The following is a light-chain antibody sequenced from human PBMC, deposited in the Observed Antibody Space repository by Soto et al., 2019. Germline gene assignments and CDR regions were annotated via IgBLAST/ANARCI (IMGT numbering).Light chain of an antibody. CDR3: QQSRT. CDR1: QNVVGS. CDR2: RAS. V-gene: IGKV3-15*01. J-gene: IGKJ2*01. Sequence: VMTQSPATLSVSPGERATLSCRASQNVVGSVAWYQQKPGQAPRLLIYRASTRATGIPARFSGSGSGTEFTLTISSLQSEDFAVYYCQQSRTFAQGTKVDIK.